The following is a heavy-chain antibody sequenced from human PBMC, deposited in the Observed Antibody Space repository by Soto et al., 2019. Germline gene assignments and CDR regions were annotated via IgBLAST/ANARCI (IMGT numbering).Heavy chain of an antibody. CDR1: GFTFSSYG. V-gene: IGHV3-30*18. D-gene: IGHD6-19*01. CDR2: ISNDGSNK. CDR3: AKDKLMAVAGTVVYYFDY. J-gene: IGHJ4*02. Sequence: GGSLRLSCAASGFTFSSYGMHWVRQAPGKGLEWVAVISNDGSNKFYADSVKGRFTISRDNSKNTLYLQMNSLRAEDTAVYYCAKDKLMAVAGTVVYYFDYWGQGTLVTVSS.